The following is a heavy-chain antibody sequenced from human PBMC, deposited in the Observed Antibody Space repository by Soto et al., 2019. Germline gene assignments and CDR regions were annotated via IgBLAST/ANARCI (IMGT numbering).Heavy chain of an antibody. D-gene: IGHD2-2*01. J-gene: IGHJ4*02. CDR1: GGSISSGGYS. V-gene: IGHV4-30-2*01. Sequence: PSETLSLTCAVSGGSISSGGYSWSWIRQPPGKGLEWIGYIYHSGSTYYNPSLKSRVTISVDRSKNQFSLKLSSVTAADTAVYYCARDPLLLRGAFDYWGQGTLVTVSS. CDR3: ARDPLLLRGAFDY. CDR2: IYHSGST.